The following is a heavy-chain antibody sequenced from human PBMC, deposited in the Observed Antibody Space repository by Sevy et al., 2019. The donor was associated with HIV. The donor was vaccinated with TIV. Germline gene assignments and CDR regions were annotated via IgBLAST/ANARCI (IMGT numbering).Heavy chain of an antibody. CDR1: GYIFTGYY. CDR3: ARAGARGVFGVILDKSYYYMDV. Sequence: ASVKVSCKASGYIFTGYYIHWVRQAPGQGLEWMGYIKPDSGDTNYAQRFQGRVTMTRDTSIKTAYMELGRLTFDDTAVYFCARAGARGVFGVILDKSYYYMDVWGEGTTVTVSS. CDR2: IKPDSGDT. D-gene: IGHD3-3*01. V-gene: IGHV1-2*02. J-gene: IGHJ6*03.